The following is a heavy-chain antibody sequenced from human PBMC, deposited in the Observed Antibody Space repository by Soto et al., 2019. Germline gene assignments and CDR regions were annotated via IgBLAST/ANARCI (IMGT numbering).Heavy chain of an antibody. J-gene: IGHJ4*02. CDR3: DD. CDR2: ISSESGTI. Sequence: GGSLRLSCAASGFSFSHYSMIWVRQAPGKGLEWVSYISSESGTIYYAESLKGRFTASRDNAKNSLFLQMNTLRDEDTATYYFDDWGQGALVTVSS. V-gene: IGHV3-48*02. CDR1: GFSFSHYS.